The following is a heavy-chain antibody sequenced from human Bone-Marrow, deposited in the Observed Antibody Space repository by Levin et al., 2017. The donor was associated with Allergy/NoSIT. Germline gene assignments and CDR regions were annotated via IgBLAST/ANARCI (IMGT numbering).Heavy chain of an antibody. CDR1: GFTFSSYA. CDR2: ISGSGGST. D-gene: IGHD1-26*01. CDR3: AKGPRERAYYYYYMDV. Sequence: PGGSLRLSCAASGFTFSSYAMSWVRQAPGKGLEWVSAISGSGGSTYYADSVKGRFTISRDNSKNTLYLQMNSLRAEDTAVYYCAKGPRERAYYYYYMDVWGKGTTVTVSS. V-gene: IGHV3-23*01. J-gene: IGHJ6*03.